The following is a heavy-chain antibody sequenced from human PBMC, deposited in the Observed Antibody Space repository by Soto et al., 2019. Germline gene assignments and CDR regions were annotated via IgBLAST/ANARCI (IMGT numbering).Heavy chain of an antibody. J-gene: IGHJ5*02. CDR1: GGSISNYY. V-gene: IGHV4-59*08. D-gene: IGHD2-2*01. CDR3: ARVVLVPAAPFDP. CDR2: IFYSGST. Sequence: SETLSLTCTVSGGSISNYYWSWSRQPPGRGLEWIGHIFYSGSTYYNPSLKSRVTISVDTSKNQFSLKLSSVTAADTAVYYCARVVLVPAAPFDPWGQGTLVTVSS.